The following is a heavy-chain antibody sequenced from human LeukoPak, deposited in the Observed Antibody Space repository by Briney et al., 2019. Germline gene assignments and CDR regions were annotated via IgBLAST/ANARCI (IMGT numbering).Heavy chain of an antibody. Sequence: GGSLRLSCAASGFTVSSNYMTWVRQAPGKGLEWVSVIYKNAITYYADTVKGRFTISRDNSKNTLYLQMNSLRADDTAVYYCARSLRVRGVPDYMDVWGKGTTVTVSS. J-gene: IGHJ6*03. CDR1: GFTVSSNY. V-gene: IGHV3-53*01. CDR3: ARSLRVRGVPDYMDV. D-gene: IGHD3-10*01. CDR2: IYKNAIT.